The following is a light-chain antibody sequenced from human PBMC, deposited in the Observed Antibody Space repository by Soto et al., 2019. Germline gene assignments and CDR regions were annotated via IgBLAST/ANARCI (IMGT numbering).Light chain of an antibody. J-gene: IGLJ1*01. V-gene: IGLV2-23*01. CDR1: SSDVRSYNL. CDR3: CSYAGGSTYV. CDR2: EGT. Sequence: QSALTQPASVAGSAGQSITISCTGTSSDVRSYNLVSWYQQHPGKAPKLMIYEGTKRPSGVSNRFSGSKSGNTASLTISGLQTEDEAHYYCCSYAGGSTYVFGSGTKLTV.